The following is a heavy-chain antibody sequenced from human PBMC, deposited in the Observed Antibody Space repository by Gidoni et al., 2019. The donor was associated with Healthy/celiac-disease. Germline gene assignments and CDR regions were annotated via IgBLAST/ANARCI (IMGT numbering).Heavy chain of an antibody. Sequence: EVQLVESGGGLVQPGGSLRLSCSASGFTFSRYAMHWVRQAPGKGLEYVSAISSNGGSTYYADSVKGRFTISRDNSKNTLYLQMSSLRAEDTAVYYCVKDPYSYGYVGWFDPWGQGTLVTVSS. D-gene: IGHD5-18*01. V-gene: IGHV3-64D*06. CDR2: ISSNGGST. CDR3: VKDPYSYGYVGWFDP. CDR1: GFTFSRYA. J-gene: IGHJ5*02.